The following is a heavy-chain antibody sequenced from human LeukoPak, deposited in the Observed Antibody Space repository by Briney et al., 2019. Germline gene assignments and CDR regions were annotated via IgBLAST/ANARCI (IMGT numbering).Heavy chain of an antibody. J-gene: IGHJ3*02. D-gene: IGHD3-16*02. CDR2: ISGGIMINP. Sequence: GGSLRLSCAASGFTFSTYAMSWVRQAPGKGLEWVAAISGGIMINPYYTDSVKGRFTIPRDNSKTTLYLQMNSLRDDDTAVYYCAKDPVVGAPHVFDIWGQGTMVTVSS. V-gene: IGHV3-23*01. CDR3: AKDPVVGAPHVFDI. CDR1: GFTFSTYA.